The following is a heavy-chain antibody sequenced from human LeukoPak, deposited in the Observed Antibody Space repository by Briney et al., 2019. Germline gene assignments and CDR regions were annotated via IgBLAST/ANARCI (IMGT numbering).Heavy chain of an antibody. CDR3: ARDRVGSFDY. CDR2: ISSSGSTM. CDR1: GFSFSSYE. J-gene: IGHJ4*02. Sequence: GGSLRLSCAASGFSFSSYEMNWVRQAPGKGLEWISYISSSGSTMYADSVKGRFTISRDNANNTLYLQMNSLRAEDTAVYYCARDRVGSFDYWGQGTLVTVSS. D-gene: IGHD3-10*01. V-gene: IGHV3-48*03.